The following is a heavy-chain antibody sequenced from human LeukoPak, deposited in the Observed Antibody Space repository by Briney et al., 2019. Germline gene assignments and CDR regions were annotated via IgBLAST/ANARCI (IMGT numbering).Heavy chain of an antibody. CDR3: ARSFFCGGDCYSSGGAFDI. J-gene: IGHJ3*02. CDR2: NYHSGST. CDR1: GYSFSSGYY. Sequence: SETLSLTCAVSGYSFSSGYYWGWIRHPPGKVLERFGSNYHSGSTYYNPSLKSRVTRSVDTSKNQFSLKLSSVTAADTAVYYCARSFFCGGDCYSSGGAFDIWGQGTMVTVSS. D-gene: IGHD2-21*01. V-gene: IGHV4-38-2*01.